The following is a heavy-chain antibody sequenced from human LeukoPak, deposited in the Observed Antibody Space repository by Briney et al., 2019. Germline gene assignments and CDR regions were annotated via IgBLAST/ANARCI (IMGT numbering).Heavy chain of an antibody. Sequence: GGSLRLSCAASGFTVSSNYMSWVRQAPGKGLEWVGFIRSKAYGGTTEYAASVKGRFTISRDDSKSIAYLQMNSLKTEDTAVYYCTGAGPPKNDTSGYYSDFDYWGQGTLVTVSS. V-gene: IGHV3-49*04. D-gene: IGHD3-22*01. CDR2: IRSKAYGGTT. CDR3: TGAGPPKNDTSGYYSDFDY. CDR1: GFTVSSNY. J-gene: IGHJ4*02.